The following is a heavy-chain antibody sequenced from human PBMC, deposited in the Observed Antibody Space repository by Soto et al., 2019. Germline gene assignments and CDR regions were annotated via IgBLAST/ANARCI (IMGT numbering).Heavy chain of an antibody. CDR3: ASGYCSGGSCYSALGDPFNT. CDR1: GYTFTSYD. J-gene: IGHJ3*02. D-gene: IGHD2-15*01. V-gene: IGHV1-8*01. Sequence: GASVKVSCKASGYTFTSYDINWVRQATGQGLEWMGWMNPNSGNTGYAQKFQGRVTMTRNTSISTAYMELSSLRSEDTAVYYCASGYCSGGSCYSALGDPFNTGGQGKMFTVS. CDR2: MNPNSGNT.